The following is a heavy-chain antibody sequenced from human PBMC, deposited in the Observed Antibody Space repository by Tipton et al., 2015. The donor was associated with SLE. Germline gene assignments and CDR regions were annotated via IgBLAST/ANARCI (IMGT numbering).Heavy chain of an antibody. V-gene: IGHV4-39*07. CDR3: ARASDYYYMDV. Sequence: TLSLTCTVSGGSISSSSYYWGWIRQPPGKGLEWIGSTYYSGSTYYNPSLKSRVTISVDTSKNQFSLKLSSVTAADTAVYYCARASDYYYMDVWGKGTTVTVSS. CDR1: GGSISSSSYY. J-gene: IGHJ6*03. CDR2: TYYSGST.